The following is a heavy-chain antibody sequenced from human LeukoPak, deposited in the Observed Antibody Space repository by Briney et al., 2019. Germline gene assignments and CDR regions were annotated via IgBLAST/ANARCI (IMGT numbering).Heavy chain of an antibody. Sequence: SETLSLTCAVYGGSFSGYYWSWIRQPPGKGLEWIGEINHSGSTNYNPSLKSRVTISVDTSKNQFSLKLSSVTAADTAVYYCARGKNIVVVRYRVGIAFDIWGQGTMVTVSS. D-gene: IGHD2/OR15-2a*01. CDR1: GGSFSGYY. J-gene: IGHJ3*02. CDR2: INHSGST. CDR3: ARGKNIVVVRYRVGIAFDI. V-gene: IGHV4-34*01.